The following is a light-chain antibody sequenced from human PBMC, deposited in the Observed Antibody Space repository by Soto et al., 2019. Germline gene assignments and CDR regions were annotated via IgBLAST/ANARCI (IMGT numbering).Light chain of an antibody. CDR3: QQYNTWPLT. J-gene: IGKJ1*01. Sequence: EIMMTQSPGTLSASPGERATLSCRASQSVSSNFAWYQQKPGQAPRLLIYAVSTRATGIPARFSGSGSGTQFTLTISSLQSEDFAVYYCQQYNTWPLTFGQGTKVEIK. CDR2: AVS. CDR1: QSVSSN. V-gene: IGKV3-15*01.